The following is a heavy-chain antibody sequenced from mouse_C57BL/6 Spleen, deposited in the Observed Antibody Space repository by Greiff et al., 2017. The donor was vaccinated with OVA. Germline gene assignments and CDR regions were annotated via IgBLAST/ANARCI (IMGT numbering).Heavy chain of an antibody. D-gene: IGHD3-2*02. J-gene: IGHJ4*01. CDR2: IDPEDGET. CDR3: ARDSSGFYAMDY. CDR1: GFNIKDYY. V-gene: IGHV14-2*01. Sequence: VQLKESGAELVKPGASVKLSCTASGFNIKDYYMHWVKQRTEQGLEWIGRIDPEDGETKYAPNFQGKATITADTSSNTAYLQLSSLTSEDTAVYYCARDSSGFYAMDYWGQGTSVTVSS.